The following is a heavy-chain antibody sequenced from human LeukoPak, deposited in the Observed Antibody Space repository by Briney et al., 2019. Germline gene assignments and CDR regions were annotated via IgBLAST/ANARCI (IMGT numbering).Heavy chain of an antibody. CDR1: GFTFSIYW. J-gene: IGHJ4*02. CDR2: IKGDGGII. Sequence: PGGSLRLSPGGSGFTFSIYWMHWVRDVPGKGLVWVSRIKGDGGIITYADSVRGGFTHSRDNARNTLYLQMKSLRADDTAVYYCLARGPRGVSDPVFDYWGQGTLVTVSS. CDR3: LARGPRGVSDPVFDY. D-gene: IGHD3-10*01. V-gene: IGHV3-74*01.